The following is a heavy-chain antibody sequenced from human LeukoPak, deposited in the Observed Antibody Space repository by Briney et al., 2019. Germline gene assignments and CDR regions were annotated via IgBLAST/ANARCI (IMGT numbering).Heavy chain of an antibody. V-gene: IGHV1-18*01. Sequence: ASVKVSCKASGYTFTSYGISWVRQAPGQGLEWMGWISAYNGNTNCAQKFQGRVTMTTDTSTSTAFMELRSLRSDDTAVYYCARADIRAIASSGWYGFDYWGQGTLVTVSS. D-gene: IGHD6-19*01. CDR2: ISAYNGNT. CDR3: ARADIRAIASSGWYGFDY. CDR1: GYTFTSYG. J-gene: IGHJ4*02.